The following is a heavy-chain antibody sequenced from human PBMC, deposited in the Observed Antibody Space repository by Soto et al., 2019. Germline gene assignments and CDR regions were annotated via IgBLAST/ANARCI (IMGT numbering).Heavy chain of an antibody. Sequence: QVQLVESGGGVVQPGRSLRLSCAASGFTFSSYGMHWVRQAPGKGLEWVAVISYDGSNKYYADSVKGRFTISRDNSKNTLYLQMNSLRAEDTAVYYCAKDYVRPYGMDVWGQGTTVTVSS. CDR2: ISYDGSNK. CDR3: AKDYVRPYGMDV. CDR1: GFTFSSYG. V-gene: IGHV3-30*18. J-gene: IGHJ6*02. D-gene: IGHD3-10*02.